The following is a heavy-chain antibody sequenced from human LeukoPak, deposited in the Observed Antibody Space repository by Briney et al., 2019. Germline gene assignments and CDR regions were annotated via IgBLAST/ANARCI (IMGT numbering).Heavy chain of an antibody. D-gene: IGHD3-22*01. Sequence: GGSLRLSCAASGFTFSGYAMSWVRQAPGKGLEWVSSISGSDGRTNYADSVKGRFTISRDNSKNTLYLQMNSLRAEDTAVYYCAKEDFYESSGDPPFDYWGQGTLVTVSS. J-gene: IGHJ4*02. CDR1: GFTFSGYA. CDR3: AKEDFYESSGDPPFDY. CDR2: ISGSDGRT. V-gene: IGHV3-23*01.